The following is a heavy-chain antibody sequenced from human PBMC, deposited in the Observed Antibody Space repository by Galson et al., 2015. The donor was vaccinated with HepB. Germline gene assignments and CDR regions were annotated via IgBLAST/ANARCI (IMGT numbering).Heavy chain of an antibody. Sequence: ETLSLTCTVSGGSISSYYWSWIRQPPGKGLEWIGYIYYSGSTNYNPSLKSRVTISIDTSKNQFSLKLNSVTAADTAAYYCARVLKAVGSARDGYKLPYYFDYWGQGTLVTVSS. CDR2: IYYSGST. J-gene: IGHJ4*02. CDR1: GGSISSYY. CDR3: ARVLKAVGSARDGYKLPYYFDY. D-gene: IGHD5-24*01. V-gene: IGHV4-59*01.